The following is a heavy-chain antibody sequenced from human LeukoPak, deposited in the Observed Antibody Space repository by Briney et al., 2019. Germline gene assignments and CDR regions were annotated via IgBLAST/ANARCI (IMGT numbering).Heavy chain of an antibody. V-gene: IGHV3-33*06. J-gene: IGHJ4*02. CDR3: AKDLGGYSGYDYGY. Sequence: GGSLRLSCAASRFSFSDHGMNWVRQAPGKGLEWVAVIWYDGSNKYYADSVKGRFTISRDNSKNTLYLQMNSLRAEDTAVYYCAKDLGGYSGYDYGYWGQGTLVTVSS. D-gene: IGHD5-12*01. CDR2: IWYDGSNK. CDR1: RFSFSDHG.